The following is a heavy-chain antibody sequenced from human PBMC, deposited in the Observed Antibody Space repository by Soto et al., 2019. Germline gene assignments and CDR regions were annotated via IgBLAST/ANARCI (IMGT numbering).Heavy chain of an antibody. J-gene: IGHJ3*02. D-gene: IGHD2-21*01. CDR3: AKGRVDGDWTVDAFDI. Sequence: EVQLLESGGGLVQPGGSLRLSCAASGFTFSSYAMSWVRQAPGKGQELVSGISSTGGSTYYADSVKGRFTIPRDNSKNTLYLQMNSLRAEDTAVYYCAKGRVDGDWTVDAFDIWGQGTTVTVSS. V-gene: IGHV3-23*01. CDR1: GFTFSSYA. CDR2: ISSTGGST.